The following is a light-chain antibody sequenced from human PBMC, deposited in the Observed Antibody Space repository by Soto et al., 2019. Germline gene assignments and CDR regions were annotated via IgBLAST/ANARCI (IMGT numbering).Light chain of an antibody. Sequence: QSVLTQPASVSGSPGQSITISCTGTTSDVGSYNYVSWYQQHPGKAPKLMIYEVSNRPSGVSNRFSGSKSGNTASLTISGLQAEDEADYYCSSYTISSLWFGTGTKVTVL. CDR3: SSYTISSLW. CDR2: EVS. CDR1: TSDVGSYNY. J-gene: IGLJ1*01. V-gene: IGLV2-14*01.